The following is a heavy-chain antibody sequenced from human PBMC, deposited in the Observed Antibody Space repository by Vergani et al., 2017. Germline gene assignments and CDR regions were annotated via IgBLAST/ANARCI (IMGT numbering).Heavy chain of an antibody. J-gene: IGHJ4*02. V-gene: IGHV4-34*01. Sequence: QVQLQQWGAGLLKPSETLSLTCAVYGGSFSDYYWSWIRQPPGKGLEWIGEINHSVSTNYNPSLKSRVTISVDTSKNQFSLKLNSVTAADTAVYYCARIRAFGGVIAKWGQGTLVTVSS. CDR2: INHSVST. CDR1: GGSFSDYY. D-gene: IGHD3-16*02. CDR3: ARIRAFGGVIAK.